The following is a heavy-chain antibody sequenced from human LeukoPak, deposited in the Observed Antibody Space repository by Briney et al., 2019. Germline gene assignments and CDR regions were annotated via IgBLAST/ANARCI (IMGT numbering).Heavy chain of an antibody. D-gene: IGHD3-3*01. Sequence: ASVKVSCKVSGYTLTELSMHWVRQAPGKGLEWMGGFDPEDGETIYAQKFQGRVTMTEDTSTDTAYMELSSLRSEDTAVYYCATGAMGNYDFWSGYTYWGQGTLVTVSS. CDR3: ATGAMGNYDFWSGYTY. J-gene: IGHJ4*02. V-gene: IGHV1-24*01. CDR2: FDPEDGET. CDR1: GYTLTELS.